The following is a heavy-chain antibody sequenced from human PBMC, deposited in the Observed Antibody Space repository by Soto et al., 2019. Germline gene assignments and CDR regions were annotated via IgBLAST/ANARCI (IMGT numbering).Heavy chain of an antibody. CDR1: GGTFSSYA. D-gene: IGHD2-2*01. CDR3: ARRVYRDLVVVPAARGPEGYNWFDP. Sequence: SVKVSCKASGGTFSSYAISWVRQAPGQGLEWMGGIIPIFGTANYAQKFQGRVTITADESTSTAYMELSSLRSEDTAVYYCARRVYRDLVVVPAARGPEGYNWFDPWG. J-gene: IGHJ5*02. V-gene: IGHV1-69*13. CDR2: IIPIFGTA.